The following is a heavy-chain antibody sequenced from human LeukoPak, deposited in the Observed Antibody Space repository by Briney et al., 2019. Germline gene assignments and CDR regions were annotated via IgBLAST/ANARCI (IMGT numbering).Heavy chain of an antibody. Sequence: GGSLRLSCAASEFTFSDHYMTWIRQSPGKGLEWISYISPSAYSTYSADSVKGRFRISRDNAKNPLYLQMNSLRVEDTAIYYCARGKRRFDIWGQGTLVTVSS. CDR2: ISPSAYST. CDR3: ARGKRRFDI. J-gene: IGHJ4*02. CDR1: EFTFSDHY. V-gene: IGHV3-11*01.